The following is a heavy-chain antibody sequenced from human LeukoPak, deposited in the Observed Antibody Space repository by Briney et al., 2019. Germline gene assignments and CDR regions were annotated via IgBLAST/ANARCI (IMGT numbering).Heavy chain of an antibody. V-gene: IGHV3-33*01. J-gene: IGHJ6*02. CDR3: ARDMDSSGWYLYYYYGMDV. D-gene: IGHD6-19*01. CDR2: IWYDRSNK. CDR1: GFTFSSYG. Sequence: GRSLRLSCAASGFTFSSYGMHWVRQAPGKGLEWVAVIWYDRSNKYYADSVKGRFTISRDNSKNTLYLQMNSLRAEDTAVYYCARDMDSSGWYLYYYYGMDVWGQGTTVTVSS.